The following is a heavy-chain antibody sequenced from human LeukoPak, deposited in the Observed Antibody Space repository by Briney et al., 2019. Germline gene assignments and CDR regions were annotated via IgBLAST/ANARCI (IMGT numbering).Heavy chain of an antibody. Sequence: PSQTLSLTCTVSGGSISSGDYYWNWIRQHPGKGLEWIGNIYYSGSTYYNPSLKSRVTISVDTSKNQFSLKLSSVTAADTAVYYCARAGDYGGNSELDYWGQGTLVTVSS. CDR2: IYYSGST. V-gene: IGHV4-31*03. D-gene: IGHD4-23*01. CDR3: ARAGDYGGNSELDY. J-gene: IGHJ4*02. CDR1: GGSISSGDYY.